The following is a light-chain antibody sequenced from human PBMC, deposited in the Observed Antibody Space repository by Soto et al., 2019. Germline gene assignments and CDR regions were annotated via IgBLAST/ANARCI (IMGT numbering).Light chain of an antibody. J-gene: IGKJ4*01. Sequence: EIVMTQSPATLSVSPGERATLSCRASQSVSSNLVWYQQKPGQAPRLLIYGASTRATGIPARCSGSGSGTEFALTISSLQSEDFAVYYGQQYSYRLSFGGGTRVEIK. CDR2: GAS. V-gene: IGKV3-15*01. CDR3: QQYSYRLS. CDR1: QSVSSN.